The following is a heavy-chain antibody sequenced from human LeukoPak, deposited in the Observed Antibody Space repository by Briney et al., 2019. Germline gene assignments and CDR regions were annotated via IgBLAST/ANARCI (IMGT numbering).Heavy chain of an antibody. CDR2: IFHSGST. J-gene: IGHJ4*02. CDR1: SGSIFNSNW. V-gene: IGHV4-4*02. Sequence: SGTLSLTCAVSSGSIFNSNWWSWVRQPPGKGLEWIGQIFHSGSTSYSPSLKSRVTISVDTSKNQFSLKLSSVTAADTAVYYCASARFLADIDYWGQGTLVTVSS. D-gene: IGHD3-3*01. CDR3: ASARFLADIDY.